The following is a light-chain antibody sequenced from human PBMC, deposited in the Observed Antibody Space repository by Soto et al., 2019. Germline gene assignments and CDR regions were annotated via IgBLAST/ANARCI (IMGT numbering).Light chain of an antibody. J-gene: IGKJ1*01. V-gene: IGKV3-15*01. Sequence: EIVMTQSPATLSVSPGEGATLSCRASQRGSSSLAWYQQKPGQAHRLLIYGASTRATGVPARVSASGSGTEFSLTISSLQSEDFAVYYCQQYNNWRTFCQGTKVEI. CDR2: GAS. CDR3: QQYNNWRT. CDR1: QRGSSS.